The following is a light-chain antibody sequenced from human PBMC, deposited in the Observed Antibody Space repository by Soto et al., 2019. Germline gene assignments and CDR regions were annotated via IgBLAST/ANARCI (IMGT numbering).Light chain of an antibody. V-gene: IGKV1-27*01. CDR1: QDIGYF. Sequence: DIQMTQSPSSLSASVGDRVTITCRASQDIGYFLTWYQQRPGKVPKLIIYSASSLFSGAPSRFSGSGSGTVFPLTIFHRLPAVVAPYYGQKYDRPPFTFGRGTRGELK. CDR2: SAS. CDR3: QKYDRPPFT. J-gene: IGKJ3*01.